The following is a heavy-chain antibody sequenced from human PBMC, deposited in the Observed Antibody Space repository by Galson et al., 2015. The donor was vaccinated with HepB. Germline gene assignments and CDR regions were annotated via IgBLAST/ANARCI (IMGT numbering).Heavy chain of an antibody. CDR3: AKDFLRGRPNAGGILYFDH. V-gene: IGHV3-30*18. CDR1: GFTFSSYG. J-gene: IGHJ4*02. D-gene: IGHD2-15*01. CDR2: ISYDGYSR. Sequence: SLRLSCAASGFTFSSYGIHWVRQAPGKGLEWGAVISYDGYSRYYADSVKGRFTLSRDNSKYAVYLQMNSLRVEDTAVYYCAKDFLRGRPNAGGILYFDHGGQGTQVTVSS.